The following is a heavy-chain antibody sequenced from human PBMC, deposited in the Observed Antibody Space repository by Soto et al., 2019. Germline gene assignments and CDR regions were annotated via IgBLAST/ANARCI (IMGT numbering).Heavy chain of an antibody. V-gene: IGHV3-23*01. CDR1: GFIFSSYA. CDR3: ARDRNYDILTGYSLRF. D-gene: IGHD3-9*01. J-gene: IGHJ4*02. Sequence: PGGSLRLSCAASGFIFSSYAMSWVRQAPGKGLEWVSAISGSGGTTYYADSVKGRFTISRDNSKNTLYLQMNSLRAEDTAVYYCARDRNYDILTGYSLRFWGQGTLVTVSS. CDR2: ISGSGGTT.